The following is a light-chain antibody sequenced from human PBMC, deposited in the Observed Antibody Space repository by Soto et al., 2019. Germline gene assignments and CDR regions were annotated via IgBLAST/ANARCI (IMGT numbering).Light chain of an antibody. CDR1: QSVSNNY. CDR3: QQYGSSGT. CDR2: GAS. Sequence: EIVLTQSPGTLSLSPGERATLSCRASQSVSNNYLAWYQQKPGQAPRLLIYGASNRATGIPDSFSGSGSGTDFTLPISRLEPEDFAVYYCQQYGSSGTFGQGTKVEIK. V-gene: IGKV3-20*01. J-gene: IGKJ1*01.